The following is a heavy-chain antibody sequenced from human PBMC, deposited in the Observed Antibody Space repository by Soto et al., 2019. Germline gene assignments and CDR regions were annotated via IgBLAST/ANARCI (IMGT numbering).Heavy chain of an antibody. D-gene: IGHD5-18*01. Sequence: QVQLQESGPGLVKPSETLSLTCTVSGGSISSYYWSWIRQPPGKGLEWIGYMYYSGSTNYNPSLRSRVTISVDTSKNQDSLKLSSVTAADTAVYYCARRYGSCFDYWGQGNMVTASS. V-gene: IGHV4-59*08. CDR1: GGSISSYY. CDR2: MYYSGST. J-gene: IGHJ4*02. CDR3: ARRYGSCFDY.